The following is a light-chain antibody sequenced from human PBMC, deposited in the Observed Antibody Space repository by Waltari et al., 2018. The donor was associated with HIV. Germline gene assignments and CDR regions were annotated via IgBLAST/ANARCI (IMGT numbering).Light chain of an antibody. J-gene: IGKJ2*03. Sequence: DIVMTQSPYSLAVSLGERATINCHYSQIGLYSSNNKNYLAWYQQKPGQPPKLLIYWAATRESGVPDRFSGSGSGTDFTLTISSLQAEDVAVYYCQQYYSTPPYSFGQGTKLEIK. CDR1: QIGLYSSNNKNY. V-gene: IGKV4-1*01. CDR2: WAA. CDR3: QQYYSTPPYS.